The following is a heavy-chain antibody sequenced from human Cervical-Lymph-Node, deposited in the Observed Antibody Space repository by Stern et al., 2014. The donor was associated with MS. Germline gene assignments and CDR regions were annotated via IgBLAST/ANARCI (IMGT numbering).Heavy chain of an antibody. V-gene: IGHV1-69*01. CDR1: GNAFTNFD. D-gene: IGHD6-13*01. Sequence: QVQLVQSGAEVKKPGSSVKVSCKASGNAFTNFDIGWVRQAPGQGPEWLGGITPLFGTANYAQRFQGRVTFTADESTSTTYMELSSLRSEDTAVYFCARHQGGLAAYWGQGTLVTVSS. J-gene: IGHJ4*02. CDR3: ARHQGGLAAY. CDR2: ITPLFGTA.